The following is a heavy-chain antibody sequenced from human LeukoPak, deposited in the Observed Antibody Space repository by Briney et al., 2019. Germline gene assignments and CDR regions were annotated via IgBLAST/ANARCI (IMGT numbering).Heavy chain of an antibody. V-gene: IGHV3-23*01. CDR3: AILGDYYFDY. Sequence: GGSLRLSCAASGFTFSSYAMSWVRQAPGKGLEWVSSISGSGGSTYYADSVKGRFTISRDNSKNTLYLQINSLRAEDTTVYYCAILGDYYFDYWGQGTLVTVSS. D-gene: IGHD4-17*01. J-gene: IGHJ4*02. CDR2: ISGSGGST. CDR1: GFTFSSYA.